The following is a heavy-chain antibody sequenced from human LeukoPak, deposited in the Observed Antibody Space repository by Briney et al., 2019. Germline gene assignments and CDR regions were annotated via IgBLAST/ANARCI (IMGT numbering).Heavy chain of an antibody. Sequence: GGSLRLSCMTSGYIFGDYAISWFRQAPGKGLEWISYIGSYTYGGTIQYAASVKGRFTISRDDSRSIAYLQMNSLKTEDTAVYYCSRESYLRPPSQPHHYYFDYWGQGTLVAVSS. J-gene: IGHJ4*02. V-gene: IGHV3-49*03. CDR1: GYIFGDYA. CDR2: IGSYTYGGTI. CDR3: SRESYLRPPSQPHHYYFDY. D-gene: IGHD2-2*01.